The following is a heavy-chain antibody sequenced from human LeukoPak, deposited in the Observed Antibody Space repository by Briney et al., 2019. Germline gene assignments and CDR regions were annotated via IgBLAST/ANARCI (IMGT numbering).Heavy chain of an antibody. CDR1: GYSVTTYW. CDR3: ARHGSGSFYKYFDY. V-gene: IGHV5-51*01. Sequence: GESLKISCKGSGYSVTTYWIGWVRQMPGKGLEWMGIIYPADSDTRYSPSFQGQVTISVDKSISTAYLQWSSLQASDTGIYYCARHGSGSFYKYFDYWGQGTLVTVS. D-gene: IGHD3-10*01. CDR2: IYPADSDT. J-gene: IGHJ4*02.